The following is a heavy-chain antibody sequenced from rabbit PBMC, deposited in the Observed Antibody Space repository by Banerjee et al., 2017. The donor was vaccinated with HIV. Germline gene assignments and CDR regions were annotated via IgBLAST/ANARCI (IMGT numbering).Heavy chain of an antibody. CDR1: GIDFSSYY. D-gene: IGHD1-1*01. V-gene: IGHV1S40*01. CDR3: ARSIDSNIGWYYFKL. J-gene: IGHJ4*01. CDR2: IYTSTGNT. Sequence: QSLEESGGDLVKPGASLTLTCKASGIDFSSYYMCWVRQAPGKGPEWIACIYTSTGNTYYASWAKGRFTISKTSSTTVTLQMTSLTAADTATYFCARSIDSNIGWYYFKLWGPGTLVTVS.